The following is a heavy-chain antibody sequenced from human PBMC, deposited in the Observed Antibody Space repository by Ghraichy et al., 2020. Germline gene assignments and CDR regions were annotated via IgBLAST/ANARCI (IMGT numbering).Heavy chain of an antibody. CDR1: GGSISTSSYY. Sequence: SETLSLTCTVSGGSISTSSYYWGWIRQSPGKGLEWIGSIYYSGSTSFNPSLKSRVTISIDTSKKQFSLKVSSVTAADTAVYYCARHVTEGGFLIVVPVIYYMDVCGKVTTITFSS. V-gene: IGHV4-39*01. CDR2: IYYSGST. CDR3: ARHVTEGGFLIVVPVIYYMDV. J-gene: IGHJ6*03. D-gene: IGHD2-15*01.